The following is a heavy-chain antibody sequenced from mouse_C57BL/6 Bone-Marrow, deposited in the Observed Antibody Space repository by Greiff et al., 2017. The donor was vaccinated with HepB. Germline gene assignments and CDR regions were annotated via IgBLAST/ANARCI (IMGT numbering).Heavy chain of an antibody. D-gene: IGHD2-5*01. CDR1: GYTFTSYW. CDR3: AIYSNYVAWFAY. CDR2: IYPGSGST. Sequence: QVQLQQPGAELVKPGASVKMSCKASGYTFTSYWITWVKQRPGQGLEWIGDIYPGSGSTNYNEKFKSKATLTVDTSSSTAYMQLSSLTSEDSAVYHCAIYSNYVAWFAYWGQGTLVTVSA. V-gene: IGHV1-55*01. J-gene: IGHJ3*01.